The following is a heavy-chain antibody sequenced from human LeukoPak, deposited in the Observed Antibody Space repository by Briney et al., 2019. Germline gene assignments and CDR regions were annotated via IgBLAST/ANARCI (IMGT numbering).Heavy chain of an antibody. V-gene: IGHV3-64*01. J-gene: IGHJ4*02. CDR2: ISSNGGIT. Sequence: GGSLRLSCVVSGFTFSRDAVHWVRQAPGKGLEHVSAISSNGGITYYANSVKGRFIISRDNSKNTLYLQMNSLRDEDTAVYYCAKDSHWILFDDWGQGTLVTVSS. D-gene: IGHD2-2*03. CDR3: AKDSHWILFDD. CDR1: GFTFSRDA.